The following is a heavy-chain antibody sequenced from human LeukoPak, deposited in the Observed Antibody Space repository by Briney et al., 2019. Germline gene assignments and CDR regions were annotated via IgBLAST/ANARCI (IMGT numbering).Heavy chain of an antibody. D-gene: IGHD3-22*01. CDR3: AASPDYYDSSGYSYYFDY. CDR1: GFSFTSSA. CDR2: VVVGSGNT. V-gene: IGHV1-58*01. J-gene: IGHJ4*02. Sequence: ASVKVSCKACGFSFTSSAVQWVRQARGEHLEWIGWVVVGSGNTNYAQKFQERVTITRDMSTSTAYMELSSLRSEDTAVYYCAASPDYYDSSGYSYYFDYWGQGTLVTVSS.